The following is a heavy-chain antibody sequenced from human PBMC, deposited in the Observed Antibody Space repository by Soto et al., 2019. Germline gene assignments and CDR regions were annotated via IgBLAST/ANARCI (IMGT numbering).Heavy chain of an antibody. CDR1: GFAVSNHY. J-gene: IGHJ6*02. CDR2: IRTTGST. CDR3: ARNSMMDV. Sequence: EVQLVETGGALIQPGGSLRLSCAASGFAVSNHYMNWVRQAPGKGLEWVSIIRTTGSTYYADSVKGRFTISRDNPKNTVSLEMNSLRVEDTAVYYCARNSMMDVWGQGTTVIVSS. V-gene: IGHV3-53*02.